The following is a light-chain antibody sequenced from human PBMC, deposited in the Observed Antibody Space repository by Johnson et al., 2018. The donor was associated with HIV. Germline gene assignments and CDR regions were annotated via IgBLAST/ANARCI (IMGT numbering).Light chain of an antibody. CDR2: DNN. CDR3: GTWDNSLSAYV. V-gene: IGLV1-51*01. J-gene: IGLJ1*01. CDR1: SSNIGNNY. Sequence: QSVLTQPPSVSAAPGQKVTISCSGSSSNIGNNYVSWYQQIPGTAPKLLIYDNNKRPSGIPDRFSGSKSGTSATLGITGLQTGDEADYYCGTWDNSLSAYVFGSGLKVT.